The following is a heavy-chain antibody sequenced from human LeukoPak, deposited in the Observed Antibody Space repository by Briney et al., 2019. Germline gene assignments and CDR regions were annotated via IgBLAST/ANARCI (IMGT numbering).Heavy chain of an antibody. J-gene: IGHJ4*02. CDR3: ARAPAGTVHPGLDY. Sequence: SETLSLTCAVYGGSFSGYYWSWIRQPPGKGLEWIGEINHSGSTNYNPSLKSRVSLSLDTSKNQFSLKLSSVTAADTAVYYCARAPAGTVHPGLDYWGQGTLVTVSS. CDR1: GGSFSGYY. V-gene: IGHV4-34*01. CDR2: INHSGST. D-gene: IGHD6-19*01.